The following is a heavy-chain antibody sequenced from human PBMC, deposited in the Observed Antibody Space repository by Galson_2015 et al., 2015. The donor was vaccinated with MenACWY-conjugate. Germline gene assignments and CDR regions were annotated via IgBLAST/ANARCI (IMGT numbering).Heavy chain of an antibody. V-gene: IGHV3-7*03. CDR1: GFTFSSYW. CDR3: ATLYSSSHH. D-gene: IGHD3-16*02. CDR2: IKQDGSEK. J-gene: IGHJ5*02. Sequence: SLRLSCAASGFTFSSYWMSWVRQAPGKGLEWVANIKQDGSEKNYGDSVKGRFTISRDNAENSLYLEMNSLRAEDTAVYYCATLYSSSHHWGQGTLVTVSS.